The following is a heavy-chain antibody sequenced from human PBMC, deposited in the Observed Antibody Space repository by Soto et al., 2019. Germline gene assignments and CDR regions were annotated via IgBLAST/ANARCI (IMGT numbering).Heavy chain of an antibody. CDR2: ILGSGSVT. V-gene: IGHV3-23*01. Sequence: EVQLLESGGGLVQPGGSLRLSCAASGFTFSTFALSWVRQAPGKGLEWVSTILGSGSVTYYADSVEGRFTISRDNSKNTLYLQLNSLRVEDTAVYYCATETAEYWGPGNLVSVAS. CDR3: ATETAEY. CDR1: GFTFSTFA. J-gene: IGHJ4*02.